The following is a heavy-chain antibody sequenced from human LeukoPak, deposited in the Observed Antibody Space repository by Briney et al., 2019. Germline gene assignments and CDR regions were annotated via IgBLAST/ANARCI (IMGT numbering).Heavy chain of an antibody. D-gene: IGHD1-1*01. CDR2: IYYHENT. V-gene: IGHV4-39*01. CDR1: GFTFSRYW. CDR3: ARRAYSAAYWKHFDY. Sequence: GSLRLSCAASGFTFSRYWMHWVRQAPGKGLEWIGSIYYHENTYYNSSLKSRVTISVDTSKNQFSLKLNSVTAADTAVYFCARRAYSAAYWKHFDYWGQGTLVTVSS. J-gene: IGHJ4*02.